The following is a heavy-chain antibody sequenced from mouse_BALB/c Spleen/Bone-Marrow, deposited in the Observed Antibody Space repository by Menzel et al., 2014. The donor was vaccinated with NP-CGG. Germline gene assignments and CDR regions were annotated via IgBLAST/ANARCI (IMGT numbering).Heavy chain of an antibody. J-gene: IGHJ4*01. CDR3: ARGDYYRSPMDY. CDR2: IYPGNVNT. V-gene: IGHV1S56*01. Sequence: VKLMESGPELVKPGSSVRISCKASGYTFTSYYIHWVKQRPGQGLERIGWIYPGNVNTNYNEKFEDKATLTADKSSSTAYMHLSSLTSEDSAVYFCARGDYYRSPMDYWGQGTSVTVSS. D-gene: IGHD2-14*01. CDR1: GYTFTSYY.